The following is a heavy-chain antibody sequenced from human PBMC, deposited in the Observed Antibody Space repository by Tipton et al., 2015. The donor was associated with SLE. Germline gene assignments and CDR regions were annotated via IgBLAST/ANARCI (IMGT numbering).Heavy chain of an antibody. Sequence: TLSLTCSVSGGSISSHFWSWIRQPPGKGLEWIGYFDHSGTTNYNPSLKSRVTISADTSKDEFALKLSSVTAADTAVYYCARGDTVFDYWGQGTLVTVSS. V-gene: IGHV4-59*11. CDR2: FDHSGTT. D-gene: IGHD3-16*01. CDR1: GGSISSHF. J-gene: IGHJ4*02. CDR3: ARGDTVFDY.